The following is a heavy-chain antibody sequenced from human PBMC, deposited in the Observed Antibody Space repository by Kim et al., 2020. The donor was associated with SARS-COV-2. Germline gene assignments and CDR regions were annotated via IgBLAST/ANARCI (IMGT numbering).Heavy chain of an antibody. J-gene: IGHJ4*02. V-gene: IGHV4-31*02. Sequence: SLKRRVTISVDTSKNQFSLKLSSVTAADTAVYYCARAKRITIFGVVTQFDYWGQGTLVTVSS. D-gene: IGHD3-3*01. CDR3: ARAKRITIFGVVTQFDY.